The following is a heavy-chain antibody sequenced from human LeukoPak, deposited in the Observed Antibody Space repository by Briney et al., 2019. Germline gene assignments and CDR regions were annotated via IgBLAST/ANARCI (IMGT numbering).Heavy chain of an antibody. CDR2: INPSGGST. Sequence: ASVKVSCKASGYTFTSYYMHWVRQAPGQGLEWMGIINPSGGSTSYAQKFQGRVTMTRDMSTSTVYTELSSLRSEDTAVYYCARDRSTAMPNNWFDPWGQGTLVTVSS. V-gene: IGHV1-46*01. D-gene: IGHD5-18*01. CDR3: ARDRSTAMPNNWFDP. J-gene: IGHJ5*02. CDR1: GYTFTSYY.